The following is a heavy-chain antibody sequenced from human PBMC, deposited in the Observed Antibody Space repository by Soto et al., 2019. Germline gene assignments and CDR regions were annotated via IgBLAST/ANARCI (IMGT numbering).Heavy chain of an antibody. CDR3: TTTPTLSSYYYYGMDV. CDR1: GFTFSNAW. V-gene: IGHV3-15*07. Sequence: GGSLRLSCAASGFTFSNAWMNWVRQAPGKGLEWVGRIKSKTDGGTTDYAAPVKGRFTISRDDSKNTLYLQMNSLKTEDTAVYYCTTTPTLSSYYYYGMDVWGQGTTVTVSS. J-gene: IGHJ6*02. D-gene: IGHD2-15*01. CDR2: IKSKTDGGTT.